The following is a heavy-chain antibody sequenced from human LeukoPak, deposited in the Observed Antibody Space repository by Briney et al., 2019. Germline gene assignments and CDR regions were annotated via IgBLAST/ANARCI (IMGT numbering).Heavy chain of an antibody. V-gene: IGHV2-5*02. Sequence: SGPTLVKPTQTLTLTCTFSGFSLSTSGVGVGWIRQPPGKALEWLALIYWDDDKRYSPSLKSRLTITKDTSKNQVVLTMTNMDPVDTATYYCEHKGAPTKRGYSYGYEYYFDYWGQGTLVTVSS. CDR2: IYWDDDK. CDR3: EHKGAPTKRGYSYGYEYYFDY. CDR1: GFSLSTSGVG. J-gene: IGHJ4*02. D-gene: IGHD5-18*01.